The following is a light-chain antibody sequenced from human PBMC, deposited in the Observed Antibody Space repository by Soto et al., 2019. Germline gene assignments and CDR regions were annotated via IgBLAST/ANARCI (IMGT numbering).Light chain of an antibody. J-gene: IGKJ3*01. CDR2: GIS. Sequence: ESVLTQSPGTLSLSPGERATLSCRTSQSVSNSFFAWYQQKPGQAPRLLIYGISSRATGVPDRFSGSGSGTDFTLTISRLEPEDFAVYFCQHYGTFGPGTKVDLK. V-gene: IGKV3-20*01. CDR3: QHYGT. CDR1: QSVSNSF.